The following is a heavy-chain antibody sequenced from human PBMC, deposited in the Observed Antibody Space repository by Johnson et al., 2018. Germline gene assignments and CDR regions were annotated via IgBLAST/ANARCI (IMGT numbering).Heavy chain of an antibody. V-gene: IGHV3-74*03. J-gene: IGHJ3*02. CDR1: GFTFSNYW. Sequence: VQLQESGGGLVQPGGSXRLSCAASGFTFSNYWMHWVRQAPGKGLVWVSRITADGSSTKYADSMKGRFTISRDNAKNTLYPQMNSLRAEDTAMYYCARDNGYATPFDIWGQGTMVTVSP. D-gene: IGHD2-15*01. CDR3: ARDNGYATPFDI. CDR2: ITADGSST.